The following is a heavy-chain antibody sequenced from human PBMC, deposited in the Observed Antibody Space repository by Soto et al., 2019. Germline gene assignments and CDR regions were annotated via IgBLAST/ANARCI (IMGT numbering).Heavy chain of an antibody. Sequence: QVQLVQSGAEVKNPGASVKVSCTTSGYTFTTYDINWERQATGQGFEWMGWMNPNSGNTNYAQKFKGGVTMSRDTSISPAYMELSSLRSEDKAVYYCVRKLNGLDPWGQGTLVTVSP. CDR1: GYTFTTYD. CDR2: MNPNSGNT. D-gene: IGHD2-8*01. J-gene: IGHJ5*02. V-gene: IGHV1-8*02. CDR3: VRKLNGLDP.